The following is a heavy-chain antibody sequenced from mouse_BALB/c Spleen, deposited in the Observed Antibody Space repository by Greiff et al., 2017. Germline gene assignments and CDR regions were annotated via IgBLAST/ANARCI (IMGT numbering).Heavy chain of an antibody. V-gene: IGHV2-9*02. CDR2: IWAGGST. Sequence: QVQLKESGPGLVAPSQSLSITCTVSGFSLTSYGVHWVRQPPGKGLEWLGVIWAGGSTNYNSALMSRLSISKDNSKSQVFLKMNSLQTDDTAMYYCARDQKSYYGYDGGDYYAMDYWGQGTSVTVSS. CDR1: GFSLTSYG. J-gene: IGHJ4*01. CDR3: ARDQKSYYGYDGGDYYAMDY. D-gene: IGHD2-9*01.